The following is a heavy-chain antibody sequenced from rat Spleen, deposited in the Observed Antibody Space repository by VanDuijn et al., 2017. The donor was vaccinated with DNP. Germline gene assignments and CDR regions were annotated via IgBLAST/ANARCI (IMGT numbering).Heavy chain of an antibody. CDR2: ISISGSTT. Sequence: EVQLVESGGDLVQPGRSMTLSCEASGFTFSNYYMAWVRQAPKGGLEWVATISISGSTTSYPDSVKGRFTISRDNAKSCLYLHMNSLKSEDTATYYCARQRVMYTTATGFAYWGQGTLVTVSS. CDR3: ARQRVMYTTATGFAY. D-gene: IGHD1-6*01. V-gene: IGHV5-25*01. J-gene: IGHJ3*01. CDR1: GFTFSNYY.